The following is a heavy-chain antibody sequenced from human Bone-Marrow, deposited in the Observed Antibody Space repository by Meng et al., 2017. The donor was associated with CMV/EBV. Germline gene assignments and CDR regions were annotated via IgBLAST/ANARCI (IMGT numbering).Heavy chain of an antibody. CDR1: WFTVSSPS. Sequence: LRPSCAPSWFTVSSPSIRWVRQAPGNWLEWVTHINRDGSYTHYADSVKGRFTISRDNAKNTLDLQMNSLRADDTAVYYCARGSALNDYWGQGTLVTVSS. CDR3: ARGSALNDY. V-gene: IGHV3-74*01. CDR2: INRDGSYT. D-gene: IGHD3-16*02. J-gene: IGHJ4*02.